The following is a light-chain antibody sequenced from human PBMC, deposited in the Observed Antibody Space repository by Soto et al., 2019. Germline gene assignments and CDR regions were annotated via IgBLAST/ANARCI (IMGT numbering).Light chain of an antibody. Sequence: DLQMTQSPSTLSASVGDRVTITCRASQSISGWLAWYQQKPGEAPKLLIYDASTLESGVPSRFSGSGSGTEFTLTISSLQPDDFATYYCQQYNSYLWTFGQGTKVDIK. V-gene: IGKV1-5*01. CDR1: QSISGW. J-gene: IGKJ1*01. CDR2: DAS. CDR3: QQYNSYLWT.